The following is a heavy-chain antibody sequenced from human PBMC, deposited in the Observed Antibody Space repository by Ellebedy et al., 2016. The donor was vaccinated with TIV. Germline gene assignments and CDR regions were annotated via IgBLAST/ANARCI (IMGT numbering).Heavy chain of an antibody. Sequence: GESLKISXKASGYSFTNYINWVRQVPGKGLEWMGRIDPTDSYTKYSPSFQGHVTISADKSLSTDYLQWTTLQASDTAMYYCAASGSRPAHYGIDVWGQGTTVTVSS. CDR3: AASGSRPAHYGIDV. J-gene: IGHJ6*02. CDR2: IDPTDSYT. CDR1: GYSFTNY. D-gene: IGHD1-14*01. V-gene: IGHV5-10-1*01.